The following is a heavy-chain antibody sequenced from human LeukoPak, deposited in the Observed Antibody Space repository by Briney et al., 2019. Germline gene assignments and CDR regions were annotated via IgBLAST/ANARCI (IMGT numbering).Heavy chain of an antibody. CDR1: GFTFSSYV. CDR2: ISYDGSNE. V-gene: IGHV3-30*04. Sequence: GGSLRLSCAASGFTFSSYVMHWVRQAPGKGLEWVAIISYDGSNEYYADSVKGRFTISRDNSKNTLYLQMNSLRAEDTAVYYCARKNGLDYWGQGTLVTVSS. CDR3: ARKNGLDY. J-gene: IGHJ4*02.